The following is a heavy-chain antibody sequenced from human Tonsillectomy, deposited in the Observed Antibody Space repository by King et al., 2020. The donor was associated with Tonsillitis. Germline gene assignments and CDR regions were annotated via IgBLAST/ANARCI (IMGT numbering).Heavy chain of an antibody. V-gene: IGHV3-7*03. J-gene: IGHJ4*02. D-gene: IGHD2-15*01. CDR1: GFTFSSYW. Sequence: QLVQSGGGLVQPGGSLRLSCAASGFTFSSYWMTWVRQAPGQGLEWVANIKEVGSQKYYVDSVKGRFTISGDNAKNSLYLQMHSLRADDAAVYYCARDLLLYWGPGGLVTVSS. CDR3: ARDLLLY. CDR2: IKEVGSQK.